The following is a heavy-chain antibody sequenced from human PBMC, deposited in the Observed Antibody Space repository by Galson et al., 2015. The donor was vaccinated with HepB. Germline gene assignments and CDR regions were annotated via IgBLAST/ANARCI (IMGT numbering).Heavy chain of an antibody. D-gene: IGHD1-26*01. CDR3: ARDAMGRGSGSYSAFDY. CDR2: ISSAGDIQ. CDR1: GFTFNTYT. J-gene: IGHJ4*02. V-gene: IGHV3-30-3*01. Sequence: SLRLSCAAPGFTFNTYTMQWVRQAPGKGLEWVATISSAGDIQFHADSVKGRFTFSRDNSENMLYLQMNSLRAEDTAVYYCARDAMGRGSGSYSAFDYWGQGALVTVSS.